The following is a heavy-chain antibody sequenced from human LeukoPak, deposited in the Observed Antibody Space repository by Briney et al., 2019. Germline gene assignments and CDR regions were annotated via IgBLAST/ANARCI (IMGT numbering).Heavy chain of an antibody. Sequence: GASVKVSCKASGGTFRSYAISWVRQAPGQVLEWMGGIIPIFGTANYAQKFQGRVTITADESTSTAYMELSSLRSEDTAVYYCASPHDYGDYDAFDIWGQGTMVTVSS. J-gene: IGHJ3*02. CDR3: ASPHDYGDYDAFDI. V-gene: IGHV1-69*13. D-gene: IGHD4-17*01. CDR1: GGTFRSYA. CDR2: IIPIFGTA.